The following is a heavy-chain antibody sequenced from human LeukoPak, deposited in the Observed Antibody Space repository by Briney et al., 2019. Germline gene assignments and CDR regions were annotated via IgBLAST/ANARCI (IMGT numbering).Heavy chain of an antibody. CDR3: AKRGVVIRVILVGFHKEAYYFDS. J-gene: IGHJ4*02. Sequence: PGGSLRLSCAVSGITLSNYGMSWVRQAPGKGLEWVAGINGSGGGTYYADSVKGRFTISRDNPKNTLYLQMNSLRAEDTAVYFCAKRGVVIRVILVGFHKEAYYFDSWGQGALVTVSS. CDR2: INGSGGGT. V-gene: IGHV3-23*01. CDR1: GITLSNYG. D-gene: IGHD3-22*01.